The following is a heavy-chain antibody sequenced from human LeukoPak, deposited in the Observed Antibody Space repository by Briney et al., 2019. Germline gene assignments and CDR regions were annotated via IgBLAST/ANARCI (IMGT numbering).Heavy chain of an antibody. Sequence: GASVKVSCKASGGTFSSYAISWVRQAPGQGLEWMGGIIPIFGTANYAQKFQGRVTITADESTSTAYMELSSLRSEDTAVYCCAQEEYSGSSGDYWGQGTLVTVSS. CDR2: IIPIFGTA. J-gene: IGHJ4*02. CDR3: AQEEYSGSSGDY. CDR1: GGTFSSYA. D-gene: IGHD1-26*01. V-gene: IGHV1-69*13.